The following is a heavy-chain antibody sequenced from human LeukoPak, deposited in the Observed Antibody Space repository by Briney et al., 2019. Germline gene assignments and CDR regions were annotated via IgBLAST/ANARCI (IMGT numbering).Heavy chain of an antibody. V-gene: IGHV1-2*02. CDR1: GYTFTGYY. D-gene: IGHD3-22*01. J-gene: IGHJ4*02. CDR3: ANTSGYYYYYCDY. CDR2: INPNSGGT. Sequence: ASVKVSCKASGYTFTGYYMHWVRQAPGQGLEWMGMINPNSGGTNYAQKFQGRVTMTRDTSTSTAYMELSRLRSEDTPVYYCANTSGYYYYYCDYWGQGTLVTVSS.